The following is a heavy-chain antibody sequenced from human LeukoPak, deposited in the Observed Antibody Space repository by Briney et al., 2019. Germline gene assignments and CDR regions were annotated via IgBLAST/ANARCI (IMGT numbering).Heavy chain of an antibody. D-gene: IGHD2-21*01. Sequence: PSQTLSLTCTVSGGSISSGDYYWSWIRQPPGKGLEWMGYIYYSGSTYYNPSLKSRVTISVDTSKNQFSLKLSSVTAADTAVYYCARGLAYCGGDCYSFDYWGQGTLVNVSS. V-gene: IGHV4-30-4*08. J-gene: IGHJ4*02. CDR1: GGSISSGDYY. CDR2: IYYSGST. CDR3: ARGLAYCGGDCYSFDY.